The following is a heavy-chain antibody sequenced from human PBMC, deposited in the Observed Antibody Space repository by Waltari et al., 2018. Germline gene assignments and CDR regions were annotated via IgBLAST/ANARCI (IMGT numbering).Heavy chain of an antibody. CDR1: GGSISSGGYS. CDR2: IDHSGST. Sequence: QLQLQESGSGLVKPSQTLSLTCAVSGGSISSGGYSWSWIRQPPGKGLEWIGYIDHSGSTYSTPSRKSRVTISVDRSKNQFSLKLSAVTAADTAVYYCARRATVTPFDYWGQGTLVTVSS. V-gene: IGHV4-30-2*01. D-gene: IGHD4-17*01. CDR3: ARRATVTPFDY. J-gene: IGHJ4*02.